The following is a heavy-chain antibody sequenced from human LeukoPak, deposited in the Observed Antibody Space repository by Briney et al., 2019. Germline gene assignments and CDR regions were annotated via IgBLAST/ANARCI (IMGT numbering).Heavy chain of an antibody. V-gene: IGHV5-51*01. CDR3: ARPSGSNGEDDAFDI. J-gene: IGHJ3*02. Sequence: AESLMISCSASAYIFTSYWIGRGRQMAGSSLEGWGIIYPGDSDTRYSLYCQVPVTISDAKPIRSAYLQWSSLKASDTAMYYCARPSGSNGEDDAFDIWGQGTMVTVSS. CDR2: IYPGDSDT. CDR1: AYIFTSYW. D-gene: IGHD4-23*01.